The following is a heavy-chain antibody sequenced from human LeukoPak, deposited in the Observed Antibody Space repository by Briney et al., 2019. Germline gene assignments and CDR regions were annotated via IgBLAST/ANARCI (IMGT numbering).Heavy chain of an antibody. D-gene: IGHD3-22*01. CDR2: INPSVGST. Sequence: ASVKVSCKASGYTFTSYYMHWVRQAPGQGREWMGIINPSVGSTTDARKFQGRVTMTRDTSTRTVYMELSSLRSEDTAVYYCARGAYDSTGYYYFDYWGQGTLVTVSS. J-gene: IGHJ4*02. CDR3: ARGAYDSTGYYYFDY. CDR1: GYTFTSYY. V-gene: IGHV1-46*01.